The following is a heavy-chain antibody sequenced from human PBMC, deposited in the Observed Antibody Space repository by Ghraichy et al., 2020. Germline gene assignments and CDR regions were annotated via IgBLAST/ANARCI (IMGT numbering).Heavy chain of an antibody. CDR2: TYYRSKWYN. D-gene: IGHD5-18*01. CDR3: ARTGTPWIQLWLDQDWFDP. V-gene: IGHV6-1*01. Sequence: SQTLSLTCAISGDSVSSNSAAWNWIRQSPSRGLEWLGRTYYRSKWYNDYAVSVKSRITINPDTSKNQFSLQLNSVTPEDTAVYYCARTGTPWIQLWLDQDWFDPWGQGTLVTVSS. CDR1: GDSVSSNSAA. J-gene: IGHJ5*02.